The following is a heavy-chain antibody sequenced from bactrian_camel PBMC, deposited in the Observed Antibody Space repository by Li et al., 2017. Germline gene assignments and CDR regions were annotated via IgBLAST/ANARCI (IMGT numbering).Heavy chain of an antibody. CDR2: RDSDGST. D-gene: IGHD7*01. CDR1: GYSTYDYRRSC. V-gene: IGHV3S53*01. J-gene: IGHJ4*01. Sequence: VQLVESGGGSVQAGGSLRLFCVVSGYSTYDYRRSCMGWFRQAPGKEREGVAARDSDGSTNYADSVKGRFTISKDNAKNTLYLEMNSLKPEDTARYYCVSKVVARRFDGPGQGTQVTVS.